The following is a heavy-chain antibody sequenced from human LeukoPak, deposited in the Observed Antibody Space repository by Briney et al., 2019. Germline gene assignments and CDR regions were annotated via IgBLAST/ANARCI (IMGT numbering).Heavy chain of an antibody. V-gene: IGHV3-30*03. D-gene: IGHD1-1*01. Sequence: GRSLRLSCAASGFTFSSYAMHWVRQTPGKGLEWLAILSYDGSSQYYADSVRGRFTISRDNSKNTLYLHMNSLRSDDTAVYYCARDRKLDLGVNWFDPWGQGTLVTVSS. CDR3: ARDRKLDLGVNWFDP. J-gene: IGHJ5*02. CDR1: GFTFSSYA. CDR2: LSYDGSSQ.